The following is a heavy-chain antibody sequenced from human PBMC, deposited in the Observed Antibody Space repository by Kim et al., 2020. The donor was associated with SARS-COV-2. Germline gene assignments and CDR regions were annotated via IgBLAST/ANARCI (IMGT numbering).Heavy chain of an antibody. J-gene: IGHJ6*02. V-gene: IGHV4-4*07. CDR3: ARDDSNYGYYYYGMDV. CDR1: GGSISSYY. CDR2: IYTSGST. D-gene: IGHD4-4*01. Sequence: SETLSLTCTVSGGSISSYYWSWIRQPAGKGLEWIGRIYTSGSTNYNPSLKSRVTMSVDTSKNQFSLKLSSVTAADTAVYYCARDDSNYGYYYYGMDVWGQGTTVTVSS.